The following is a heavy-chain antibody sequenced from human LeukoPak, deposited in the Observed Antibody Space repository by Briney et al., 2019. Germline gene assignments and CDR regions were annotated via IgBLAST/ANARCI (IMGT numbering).Heavy chain of an antibody. V-gene: IGHV4-39*01. J-gene: IGHJ4*02. CDR1: GGSISSSSYY. CDR2: IYVSART. CDR3: ARHEGYCSSTSGLGQFYY. Sequence: PSGTLSLTCTVSGGSISSSSYYWGSIRHPPGKGLEWVVSIYVSARTYYNPSLMDRATTSVHTSKYHFSLKLSSVTAADTAVYYCARHEGYCSSTSGLGQFYYWGRATLVSVSS. D-gene: IGHD2-2*01.